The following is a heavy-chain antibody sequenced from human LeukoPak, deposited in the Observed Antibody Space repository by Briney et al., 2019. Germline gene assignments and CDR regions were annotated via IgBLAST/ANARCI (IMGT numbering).Heavy chain of an antibody. Sequence: SETLSLTCTVSGGSISSYYWSWIRQPPGKGLEWIGYIYYSGSTTYNPSLKSRVTISVDTSKNQFSLKLSSVTAADTAVYYCARDPDYYDSSGRAFDIWGQGTMVTVSS. V-gene: IGHV4-59*01. CDR3: ARDPDYYDSSGRAFDI. D-gene: IGHD3-22*01. CDR2: IYYSGST. CDR1: GGSISSYY. J-gene: IGHJ3*02.